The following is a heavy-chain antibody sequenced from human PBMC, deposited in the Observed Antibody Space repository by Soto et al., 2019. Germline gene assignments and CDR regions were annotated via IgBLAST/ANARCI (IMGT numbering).Heavy chain of an antibody. CDR1: GFSLTTSGVG. D-gene: IGHD3-3*01. V-gene: IGHV2-5*02. Sequence: QITLNESGPTVVRPTETLTLTCRFSGFSLTTSGVGVGCIRQSPGKAPEWLALSYWDDDKRYSASLKSRLTITKDTSTNQVVLTVSDLDPTDTATYYCAHRVLRTVFGLVTTTAIYFDFWGQGTPVAVSS. J-gene: IGHJ4*02. CDR3: AHRVLRTVFGLVTTTAIYFDF. CDR2: SYWDDDK.